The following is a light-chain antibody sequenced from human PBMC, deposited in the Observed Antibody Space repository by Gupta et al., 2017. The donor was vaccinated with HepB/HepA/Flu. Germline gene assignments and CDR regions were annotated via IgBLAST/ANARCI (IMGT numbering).Light chain of an antibody. CDR3: QQDITLIT. CDR2: GAS. CDR1: QSVSSTY. V-gene: IGKV3-20*01. J-gene: IGKJ5*01. Sequence: EIVLTQSPGTLSLSPGDTAALSCRASQSVSSTYLGWYQQKPGQAPRLIIYGASSRATGIPDRFSGSGEGKDFTLTSSRREHEDCAVYYGQQDITLITFGQGTRLEIK.